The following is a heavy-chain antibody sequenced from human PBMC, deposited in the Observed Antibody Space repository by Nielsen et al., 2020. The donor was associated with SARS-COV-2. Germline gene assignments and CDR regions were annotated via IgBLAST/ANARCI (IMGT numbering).Heavy chain of an antibody. CDR3: ARGRIMITFGGVIAHFDY. D-gene: IGHD3-16*02. V-gene: IGHV4-4*02. CDR1: GGSISSSNW. CDR2: IYHSGST. Sequence: SETLSLTCAVSGGSISSSNWWSWVRPPPGKGLEWIGEIYHSGSTNYNPSLKSRVTISVDTSKNQFSLKLSSVTAADTAVYYCARGRIMITFGGVIAHFDYWGQGTLVTVSS. J-gene: IGHJ4*02.